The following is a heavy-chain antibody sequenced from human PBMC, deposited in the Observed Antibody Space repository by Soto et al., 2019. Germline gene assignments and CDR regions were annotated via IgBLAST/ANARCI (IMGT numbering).Heavy chain of an antibody. Sequence: EVHLLESGGVLVQPGESLRLSCETSGFTFSNCVMTWVRQTPGKRLEWVSVITTNGHTDYAESVQGRFTISRDNSKNTVYLQMNSRRVEDTAVYYCAKGLINGRWYAADWGQGTLVTVSS. CDR2: ITTNGHT. V-gene: IGHV3-23*01. J-gene: IGHJ4*02. D-gene: IGHD6-13*01. CDR1: GFTFSNCV. CDR3: AKGLINGRWYAAD.